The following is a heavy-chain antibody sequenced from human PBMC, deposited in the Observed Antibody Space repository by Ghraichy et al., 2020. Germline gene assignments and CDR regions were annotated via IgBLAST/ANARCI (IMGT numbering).Heavy chain of an antibody. D-gene: IGHD2-15*01. CDR1: GFTLSSPS. V-gene: IGHV3-7*01. CDR3: ARLVVVGVATFGYFDL. J-gene: IGHJ2*01. Sequence: GESLNISCAASGFTLSSPSMSWVRRASGKGLEWVANIKQDGSEKYYVDSVKGRFTISRDNAKNSLYLQMNSLRAEDTAVYYCARLVVVGVATFGYFDLWGRGTLVTVSS. CDR2: IKQDGSEK.